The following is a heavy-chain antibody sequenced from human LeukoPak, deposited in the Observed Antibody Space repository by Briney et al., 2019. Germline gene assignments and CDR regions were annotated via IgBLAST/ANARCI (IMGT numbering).Heavy chain of an antibody. J-gene: IGHJ4*02. D-gene: IGHD3-22*01. Sequence: SETLSLTCTVSGGSISSGGYYWSWIRQPPGKGLEWVGYIHYSGSSNYNPSLKSRVNISFDTSKNQFSLKLTSVTAADTAVYYCARRAYYYDSSGYYYTDWGQGTLVTVSS. CDR3: ARRAYYYDSSGYYYTD. CDR2: IHYSGSS. CDR1: GGSISSGGYY. V-gene: IGHV4-61*08.